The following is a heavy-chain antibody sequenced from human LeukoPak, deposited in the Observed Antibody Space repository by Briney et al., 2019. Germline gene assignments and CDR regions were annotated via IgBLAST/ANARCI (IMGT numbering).Heavy chain of an antibody. V-gene: IGHV4-4*07. J-gene: IGHJ6*02. CDR3: ARATYCGGDCYYYYGMDV. D-gene: IGHD2-21*02. CDR2: IYTSGST. Sequence: PSETLSLTCTVSGGSISSYYWSWIRQPAGKGLEWIGRIYTSGSTNYNPSLKSRVTMSVDTSKNQFSLKLSSVTAADTAVYYCARATYCGGDCYYYYGMDVWGQGTTVTVSS. CDR1: GGSISSYY.